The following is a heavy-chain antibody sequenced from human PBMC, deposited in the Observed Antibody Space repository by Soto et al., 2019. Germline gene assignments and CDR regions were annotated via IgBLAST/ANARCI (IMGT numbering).Heavy chain of an antibody. D-gene: IGHD3-3*01. V-gene: IGHV4-59*11. CDR2: IYYAGST. CDR3: ARLTCSNTRCLKLNGFDI. J-gene: IGHJ3*02. Sequence: SETLSLTCTVSGGSFSPHYWSWIRQPPGKGLEWVGYIYYAGSTSYNPSLRGRVTISLETSKSQFSLRLSSVTAADTAVYYCARLTCSNTRCLKLNGFDIWGQGTMVTVSS. CDR1: GGSFSPHY.